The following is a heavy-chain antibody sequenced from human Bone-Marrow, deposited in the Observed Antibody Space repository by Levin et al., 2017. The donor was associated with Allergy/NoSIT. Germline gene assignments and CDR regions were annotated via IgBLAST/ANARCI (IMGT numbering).Heavy chain of an antibody. CDR3: AGDRQRSWYFDL. J-gene: IGHJ2*01. V-gene: IGHV3-74*01. CDR1: EIPFTTHW. CDR2: INLDGSST. D-gene: IGHD4-17*01. Sequence: LSLTCAASEIPFTTHWMHWVRQTPGKGLVWVSRINLDGSSTSYADSVKGRFTTSRDNAKNTLYLQMNNLRVEDTAIYYCAGDRQRSWYFDLWGRGTLVTVSS.